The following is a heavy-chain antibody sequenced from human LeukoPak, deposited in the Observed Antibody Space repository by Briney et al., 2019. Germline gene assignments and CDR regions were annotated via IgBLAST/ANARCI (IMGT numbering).Heavy chain of an antibody. CDR2: IWHDGSNE. CDR1: GFTFSYYG. J-gene: IGHJ4*02. V-gene: IGHV3-33*01. CDR3: ARVVVSSSSDYFDY. Sequence: GGSLRLSCAASGFTFSYYGMQWVRQAPGKGLEWVALIWHDGSNEYYADSVKGRFTISRDNSKTTLYLQMNSLRAEDTAVYYCARVVVSSSSDYFDYWGQGTLVIVSS. D-gene: IGHD6-6*01.